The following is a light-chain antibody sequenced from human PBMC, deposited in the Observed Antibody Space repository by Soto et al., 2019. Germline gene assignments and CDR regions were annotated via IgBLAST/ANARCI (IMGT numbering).Light chain of an antibody. J-gene: IGKJ2*01. Sequence: PGERVTLSCRASQSVSSSYLTWCHQKPGQALRLLIYGACTRATSIPARFSGSGSGTDFTLTISSLQPEDFAVYYCQQDYNVPVTFGQGTKLEIK. CDR2: GAC. CDR1: QSVSSSY. CDR3: QQDYNVPVT. V-gene: IGKV3D-7*01.